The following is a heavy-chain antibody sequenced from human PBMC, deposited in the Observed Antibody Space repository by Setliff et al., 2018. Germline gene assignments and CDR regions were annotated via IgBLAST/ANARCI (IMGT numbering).Heavy chain of an antibody. Sequence: GASVKVSCKSSGFTFSDYGITWVRQVHGQGLEWMGWINNYNFNTQYAQKFQARVTVTTDTSTTTAHMGLRSLRADDTAVYFCVKPSTVWYWFETWGQGTLVTVSS. D-gene: IGHD2-8*02. CDR3: VKPSTVWYWFET. CDR2: INNYNFNT. V-gene: IGHV1-18*01. CDR1: GFTFSDYG. J-gene: IGHJ5*02.